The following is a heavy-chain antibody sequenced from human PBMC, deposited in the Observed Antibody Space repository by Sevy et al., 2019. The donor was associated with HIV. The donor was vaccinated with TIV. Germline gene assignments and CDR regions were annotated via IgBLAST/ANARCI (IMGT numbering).Heavy chain of an antibody. V-gene: IGHV3-33*01. D-gene: IGHD1-7*01. CDR2: IWSDGSNK. Sequence: GGSLRLSCAASGFTFSDYGMHWVRQAPGKGLEWVAVIWSDGSNKYYGDSVKGRFTISRDSAKTTLFLQMNSLRVDDKAVYYCARAERSGTTTSFDYWGQGALVTVSS. CDR3: ARAERSGTTTSFDY. J-gene: IGHJ4*02. CDR1: GFTFSDYG.